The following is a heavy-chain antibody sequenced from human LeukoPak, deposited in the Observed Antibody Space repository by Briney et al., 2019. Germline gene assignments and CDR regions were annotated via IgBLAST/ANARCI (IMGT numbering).Heavy chain of an antibody. CDR1: GGSISSSSYY. CDR3: ARAWGINWFDP. CDR2: IYYSGST. J-gene: IGHJ5*02. Sequence: PSETLSLTCTVSGGSISSSSYYWGWIRQPPGKGLEWIGSIYYSGSTYYNPSLKSRVTISVDTSKNQFSLKLSSVTAADTAVYYCARAWGINWFDPWGQGTLVTVSS. V-gene: IGHV4-39*07. D-gene: IGHD7-27*01.